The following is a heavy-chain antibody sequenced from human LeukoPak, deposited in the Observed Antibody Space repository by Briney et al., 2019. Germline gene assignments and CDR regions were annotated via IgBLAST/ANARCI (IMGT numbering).Heavy chain of an antibody. CDR3: AGARSSVTTVTTPGY. Sequence: ASVKVSCKASGYTFTSCYMHWVRQAPGQGLEWMGIINPSGGSTSYAQKFQGRVTMTRDTSTSTVYMELSSLRSEDTAVYYCAGARSSVTTVTTPGYWGQGTLVTVSS. D-gene: IGHD4-17*01. J-gene: IGHJ4*02. CDR2: INPSGGST. CDR1: GYTFTSCY. V-gene: IGHV1-46*01.